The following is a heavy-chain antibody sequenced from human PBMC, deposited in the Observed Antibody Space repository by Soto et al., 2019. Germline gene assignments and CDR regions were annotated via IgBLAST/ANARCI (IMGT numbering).Heavy chain of an antibody. CDR3: ARGNHRWLQLWYFDL. D-gene: IGHD5-12*01. CDR1: GGTFSIYT. Sequence: QVQLVQSGAEVKKPGSSVTVSCKASGGTFSIYTISWVRQAPGQGLEWMGGIIPIFGTANYAQKFQGRVTITADDSTSTAYMELSSLRSEDTAVYYCARGNHRWLQLWYFDLWGRGTLVTVSS. V-gene: IGHV1-69*12. J-gene: IGHJ2*01. CDR2: IIPIFGTA.